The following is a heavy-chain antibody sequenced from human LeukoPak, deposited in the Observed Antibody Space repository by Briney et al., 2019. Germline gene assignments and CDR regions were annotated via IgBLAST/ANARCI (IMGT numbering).Heavy chain of an antibody. CDR2: ISGSGGST. CDR3: AKGDDILTGYFDY. J-gene: IGHJ4*02. CDR1: GFTFSSYA. D-gene: IGHD3-9*01. V-gene: IGHV3-23*01. Sequence: PGRSLRLSCAASGFTFSSYAMSWVRQAPGKGLEWVSAISGSGGSTYYADSVKGRFTISRDNSKNTLYLQMNSLRAEDTAVYYCAKGDDILTGYFDYWGQGTLVTVSS.